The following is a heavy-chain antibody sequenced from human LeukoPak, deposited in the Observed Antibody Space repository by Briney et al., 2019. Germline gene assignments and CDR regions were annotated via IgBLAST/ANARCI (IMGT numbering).Heavy chain of an antibody. CDR3: ARSSYSSSSSV. D-gene: IGHD6-6*01. J-gene: IGHJ3*01. V-gene: IGHV3-7*03. CDR1: GFTFSGFW. Sequence: GGSLRLSCAVSGFTFSGFWMSWSRQAPGKGLEWVASINSDGSEGYYADVVKGRFTISRDNAKNSLYLQINSLRAEDTAVYYCARSSYSSSSSVWGQGIMVTVSS. CDR2: INSDGSEG.